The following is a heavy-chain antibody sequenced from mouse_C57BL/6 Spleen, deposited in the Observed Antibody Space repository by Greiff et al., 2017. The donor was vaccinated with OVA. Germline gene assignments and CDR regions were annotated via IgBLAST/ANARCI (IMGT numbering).Heavy chain of an antibody. D-gene: IGHD3-1*01. CDR1: GYTFTSYW. Sequence: VQLQQPGAELVRPGTSVKLSCKASGYTFTSYWMHWVKQRPGQGLEWIGVIDPSDSYTNYNQKFKGKATLTVDTSSSTAYMQLSSLTSEDSAVYYCARQDGRYFDGWGTGTTVTVAS. J-gene: IGHJ1*03. CDR3: ARQDGRYFDG. V-gene: IGHV1-59*01. CDR2: IDPSDSYT.